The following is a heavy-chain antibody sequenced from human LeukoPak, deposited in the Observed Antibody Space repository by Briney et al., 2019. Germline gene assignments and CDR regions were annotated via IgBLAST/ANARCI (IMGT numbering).Heavy chain of an antibody. J-gene: IGHJ4*02. V-gene: IGHV4-4*02. D-gene: IGHD2-2*01. CDR1: GGSISISNSNW. CDR2: ISHSGST. Sequence: PSETLSLTCAVSGGSISISNSNWWSWVRQPPGKGLEWIGEISHSGSTNYNPSLKSRVTISVDTSKNQFSLKLSSVTAADTAVYYCAAHGTNPTDYWGQGTLVTVSS. CDR3: AAHGTNPTDY.